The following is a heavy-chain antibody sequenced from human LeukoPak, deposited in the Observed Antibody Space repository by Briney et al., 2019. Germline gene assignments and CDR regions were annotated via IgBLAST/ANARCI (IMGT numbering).Heavy chain of an antibody. D-gene: IGHD2/OR15-2a*01. Sequence: ASVKVSCKASGYTFTSYYMHWVRQAPGQGLEWMGIINPSGGSTSYAQKFQGRVTMTRDTSTSTVYMELSSLRSEDTAVYYCARDGFGDSTTGRAFDIWGQGTMVTVSS. V-gene: IGHV1-46*01. CDR2: INPSGGST. CDR1: GYTFTSYY. J-gene: IGHJ3*02. CDR3: ARDGFGDSTTGRAFDI.